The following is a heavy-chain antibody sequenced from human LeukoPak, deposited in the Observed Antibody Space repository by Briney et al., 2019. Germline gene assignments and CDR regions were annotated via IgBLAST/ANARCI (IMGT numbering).Heavy chain of an antibody. CDR1: GDSISTSTYY. CDR3: ARRSPHDLYRYHFDY. CDR2: MHHSGST. Sequence: SETLSLTCTVSGDSISTSTYYWGWIRQPPGKGLEWIGSMHHSGSTYYNPSLKSRVTISVDTSKNQFSLKLSSVTAADTAVYFCARRSPHDLYRYHFDYWGQGTLVTVSS. D-gene: IGHD3-16*01. J-gene: IGHJ4*02. V-gene: IGHV4-39*01.